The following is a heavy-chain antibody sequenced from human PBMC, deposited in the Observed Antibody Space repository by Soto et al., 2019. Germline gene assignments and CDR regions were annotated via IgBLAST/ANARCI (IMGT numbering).Heavy chain of an antibody. Sequence: GGSLRLSCAASGFTFSSYAMSWVRQAPGKGLEWVSAVSATGGSTYYADSVKGRFTISRDNSKNTLYLQMNSLRPEDTAVYYFPKVHQTYYSYGMDVWAQG. J-gene: IGHJ6*02. V-gene: IGHV3-23*01. CDR1: GFTFSSYA. CDR2: VSATGGST. CDR3: PKVHQTYYSYGMDV.